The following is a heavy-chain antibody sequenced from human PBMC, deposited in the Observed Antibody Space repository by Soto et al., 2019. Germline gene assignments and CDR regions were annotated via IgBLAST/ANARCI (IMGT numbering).Heavy chain of an antibody. Sequence: SETLSLTCTVSGGSISSYYWSWIRQPPGKGLEWIGYIYYSGSTNYNPSLKSRVTISVDTSKNQFSLKLSSVTAADTAVYYCGRPFILTGYYIHYAFDIWGQGTMVTVSS. CDR1: GGSISSYY. CDR3: GRPFILTGYYIHYAFDI. V-gene: IGHV4-59*01. CDR2: IYYSGST. J-gene: IGHJ3*02. D-gene: IGHD3-9*01.